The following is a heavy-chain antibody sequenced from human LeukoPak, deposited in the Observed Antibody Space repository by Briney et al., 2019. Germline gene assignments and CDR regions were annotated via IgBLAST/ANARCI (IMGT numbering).Heavy chain of an antibody. CDR1: GFTFSSYG. CDR3: AKGDSSDYWGFDY. V-gene: IGHV3-30*18. CDR2: ISYGGSNK. Sequence: GGSLRLSCAASGFTFSSYGMHWVRQAPGKGLEWAAVISYGGSNKYYADSVKGRFTISRDKSNNTLYLQMNSLRAEDTAVYYCAKGDSSDYWGFDYWGQGTLVTVSS. J-gene: IGHJ4*02. D-gene: IGHD3-22*01.